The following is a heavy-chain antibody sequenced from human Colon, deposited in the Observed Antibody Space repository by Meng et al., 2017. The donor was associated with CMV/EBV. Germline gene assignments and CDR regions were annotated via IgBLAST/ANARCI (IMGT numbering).Heavy chain of an antibody. CDR2: ISWNSGTI. CDR1: GFTFDDFA. CDR3: AKDLMSSSFYYFDS. V-gene: IGHV3-9*01. J-gene: IGHJ4*02. D-gene: IGHD3-22*01. Sequence: SLKISCAASGFTFDDFAMHWVRQAPGKGLEWVSGISWNSGTIDYADSVKGRLTISRDNAKNSLFLQMNSLRAEDTALYYCAKDLMSSSFYYFDSWGQGTPVTVSS.